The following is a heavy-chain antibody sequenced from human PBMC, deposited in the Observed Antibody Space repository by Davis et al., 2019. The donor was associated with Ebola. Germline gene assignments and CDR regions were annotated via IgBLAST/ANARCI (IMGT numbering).Heavy chain of an antibody. D-gene: IGHD1-14*01. Sequence: PSETLSLTCTDSGGSISSGGYYWNWIRQHPGKGLEWIGYIYYSGSTYYNPSLKSRVTISVDTSRNQFSLKLSSVTAADTAVYYCASTPDAAGPRWFDPWGQGTLVTVSS. J-gene: IGHJ5*02. CDR2: IYYSGST. V-gene: IGHV4-31*03. CDR1: GGSISSGGYY. CDR3: ASTPDAAGPRWFDP.